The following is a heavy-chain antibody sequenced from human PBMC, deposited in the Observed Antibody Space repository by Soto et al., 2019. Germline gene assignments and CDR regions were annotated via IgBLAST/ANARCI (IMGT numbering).Heavy chain of an antibody. CDR3: ARGRGYSYGLDP. D-gene: IGHD5-12*01. V-gene: IGHV4-30-4*01. J-gene: IGHJ5*02. CDR2: ISYSGTT. CDR1: GDSISSANNY. Sequence: QVQLQESGPGLVKPSQTLSLTCTVSGDSISSANNYWSWIRQPPGEGLEWIGFISYSGTTSYSPSLXSXXARSLDTSKNQFSLSLTAVTAADTAVYYCARGRGYSYGLDPWGQGTLVTVSS.